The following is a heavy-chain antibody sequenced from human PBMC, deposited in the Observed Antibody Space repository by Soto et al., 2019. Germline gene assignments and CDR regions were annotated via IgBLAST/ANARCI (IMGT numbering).Heavy chain of an antibody. Sequence: ASVKVSCKASGYTFTSYDIYWVRQATGQGLEWMGWMNPNTGNSGYAQKFQGRVTMTSDTSISTAHMELSSLRSEDTAVYYCARRADNNGWNGFGADKYYVDFWGQGTLVTVSS. CDR2: MNPNTGNS. D-gene: IGHD3-3*01. V-gene: IGHV1-8*01. CDR1: GYTFTSYD. J-gene: IGHJ4*02. CDR3: ARRADNNGWNGFGADKYYVDF.